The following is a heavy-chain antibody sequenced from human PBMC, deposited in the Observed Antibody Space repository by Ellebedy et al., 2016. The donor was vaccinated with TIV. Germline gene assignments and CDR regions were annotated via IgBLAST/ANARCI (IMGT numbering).Heavy chain of an antibody. V-gene: IGHV3-23*01. CDR1: GFTFANYA. CDR2: IRGRDGRT. CDR3: ARRTVGPYSSSPYDS. Sequence: GESLKISCAASGFTFANYAMTWVRQVPGKGLEWFSSIRGRDGRTSYTDSAKGRFTISRDNSKNTLFLQMNNLRVEDTAMYYCARRTVGPYSSSPYDSWGQGTLVTVSS. D-gene: IGHD6-13*01. J-gene: IGHJ4*02.